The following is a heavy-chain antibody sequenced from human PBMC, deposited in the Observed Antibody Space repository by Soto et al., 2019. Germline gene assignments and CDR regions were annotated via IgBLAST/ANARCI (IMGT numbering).Heavy chain of an antibody. J-gene: IGHJ5*02. D-gene: IGHD3-16*02. V-gene: IGHV3-33*01. CDR2: IWYDGSNK. CDR1: GFTFSSYG. Sequence: GGSLRLSCAASGFTFSSYGMLWVRQAPGKGLEWVAVIWYDGSNKYYADSVKGRFTISRDNSKNTLYLQMNSLRAEDTAVYYCARGEGDYVWGSYRTYSWFDPWGQGTLVTVSS. CDR3: ARGEGDYVWGSYRTYSWFDP.